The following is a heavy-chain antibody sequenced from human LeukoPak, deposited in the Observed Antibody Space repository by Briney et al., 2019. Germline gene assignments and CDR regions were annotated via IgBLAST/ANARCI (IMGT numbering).Heavy chain of an antibody. V-gene: IGHV1-2*02. J-gene: IGHJ4*02. D-gene: IGHD3-10*01. Sequence: ASVKVSCKASGYTFTGFYMHWVRQAPGQGLEWMGWINPNSGGTNYAQKFQGRVTMTRDTSISTAYMELSSLRSEDTAVYYCARELGVHSGSPSGYWGQGTLVTVSS. CDR2: INPNSGGT. CDR1: GYTFTGFY. CDR3: ARELGVHSGSPSGY.